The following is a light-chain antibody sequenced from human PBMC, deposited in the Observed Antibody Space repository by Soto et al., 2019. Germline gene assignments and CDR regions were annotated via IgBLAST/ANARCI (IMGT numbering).Light chain of an antibody. J-gene: IGKJ5*01. CDR2: SAS. Sequence: DIQMTQSPSSLSASVGDRVTITCRASQDISVYLAWYQQKPGKVPKLLIYSASTLQSGVPSRFSGSGSGTDFTLTISCLQPEDVATYYCQKFNTAPLTFCQGTRLEIK. CDR3: QKFNTAPLT. V-gene: IGKV1-27*01. CDR1: QDISVY.